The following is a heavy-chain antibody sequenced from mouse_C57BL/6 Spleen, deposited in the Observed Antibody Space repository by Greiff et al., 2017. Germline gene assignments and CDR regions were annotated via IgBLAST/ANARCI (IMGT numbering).Heavy chain of an antibody. CDR3: ARNPKPYYSNPIAMDY. V-gene: IGHV2-2*01. D-gene: IGHD2-5*01. Sequence: QVQLKQSGPGLVQPSQSLSITCTVSGFSLTSYGVHWVRQSPGKGLEWLGVIWSGGSTDYNAAFISRLSISKDNSKSQVFFKMNRLQADDTAIYYCARNPKPYYSNPIAMDYWGQGASVTVSS. CDR1: GFSLTSYG. J-gene: IGHJ4*01. CDR2: IWSGGST.